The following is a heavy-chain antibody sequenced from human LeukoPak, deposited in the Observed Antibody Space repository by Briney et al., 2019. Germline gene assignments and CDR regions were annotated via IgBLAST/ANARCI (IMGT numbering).Heavy chain of an antibody. V-gene: IGHV4-59*11. CDR1: GGSINGHF. CDR3: ARDSSDFFDRSGLNFLVY. J-gene: IGHJ4*02. D-gene: IGHD3-22*01. CDR2: VSDSGAT. Sequence: SETLSLTCTVSGGSINGHFWSWIRQPPGKGLEWIGYVSDSGATNYNPTLNRRLTMSVDTSKNQFSLHLTSVTAADTAVYYCARDSSDFFDRSGLNFLVYWGQGILVAVSS.